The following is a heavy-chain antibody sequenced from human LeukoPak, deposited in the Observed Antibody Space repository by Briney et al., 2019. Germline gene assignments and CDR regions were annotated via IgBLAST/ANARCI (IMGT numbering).Heavy chain of an antibody. Sequence: SETLSLTCTVSGYSISSGYYWGWIRQPPGKGLEWIGTTYHSGSTNYNPSLKSRVTISVDTSKNQFSLKLSSVTAADTAVYYCARGGPRDTMPAYFDLWGRGTLVTVSS. V-gene: IGHV4-38-2*02. D-gene: IGHD2-2*01. J-gene: IGHJ2*01. CDR2: TYHSGST. CDR3: ARGGPRDTMPAYFDL. CDR1: GYSISSGYY.